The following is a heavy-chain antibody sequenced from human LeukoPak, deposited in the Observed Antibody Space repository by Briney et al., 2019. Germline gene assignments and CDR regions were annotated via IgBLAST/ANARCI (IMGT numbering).Heavy chain of an antibody. V-gene: IGHV3-9*01. D-gene: IGHD3-22*01. CDR2: ISWNSGSI. CDR3: AKSDSSGYYYGLGNY. J-gene: IGHJ4*02. Sequence: GRSLRLSCAASGFTFDDYAMHWVRQAPGKGLEWVSGISWNSGSIGYADSVKGRFTISRDNAKNSLYLQMNSPRAEDTALYYCAKSDSSGYYYGLGNYWGQGTLVTVSS. CDR1: GFTFDDYA.